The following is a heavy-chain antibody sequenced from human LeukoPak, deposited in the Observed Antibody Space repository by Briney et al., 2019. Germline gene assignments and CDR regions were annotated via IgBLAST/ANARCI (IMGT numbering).Heavy chain of an antibody. J-gene: IGHJ6*04. CDR2: ISSSSSYI. D-gene: IGHD3-22*01. CDR3: ASQGTYYYDYEMDV. Sequence: GGSLRLSCAASGFTFSSYSMNWVRQAPGKGLEWVSSISSSSSYIYYADSVKGRFTIPRDNAKNSLYLQMNSLRAEDTAVYYCASQGTYYYDYEMDVWGKGTTVTVSS. CDR1: GFTFSSYS. V-gene: IGHV3-21*01.